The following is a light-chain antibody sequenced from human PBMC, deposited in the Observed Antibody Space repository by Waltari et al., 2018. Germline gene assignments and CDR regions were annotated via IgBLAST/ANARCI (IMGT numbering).Light chain of an antibody. Sequence: EIVLTQSPATVSVSPGDGATLSCRASQSVSSNLAWYQQKPGQAPRLLIYDASTRATGIPARFSGSGSGTEFALTISSLQSEDFAVYYCQHYNNWPLYTFGQGSKVDIK. CDR1: QSVSSN. J-gene: IGKJ2*01. CDR2: DAS. CDR3: QHYNNWPLYT. V-gene: IGKV3-15*01.